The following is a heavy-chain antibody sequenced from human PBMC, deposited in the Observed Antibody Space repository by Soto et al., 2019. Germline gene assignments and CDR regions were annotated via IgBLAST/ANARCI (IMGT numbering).Heavy chain of an antibody. CDR3: ARVXLGQNSGSSNWGHYFDY. CDR1: GYTFTSYG. D-gene: IGHD1-26*01. Sequence: ASVKVSCKASGYTFTSYGISWVRQAPGQGLEWMGWISAYNGNTNYAQKLQGRVTMTTDTSTSTAYMELRSLRSDDTAVYYCARVXLGQNSGSSNWGHYFDYWGQGTLVTVSS. V-gene: IGHV1-18*01. J-gene: IGHJ4*02. CDR2: ISAYNGNT.